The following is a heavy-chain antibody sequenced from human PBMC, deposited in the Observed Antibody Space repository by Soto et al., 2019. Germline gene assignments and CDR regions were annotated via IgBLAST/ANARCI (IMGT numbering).Heavy chain of an antibody. V-gene: IGHV2-5*02. Sequence: QITLKESGPTLVKPTQTLTLTCTFSGFSLNTNGVGVAWIRQPPGKALEWLALIFWDDDKRYSPSLKNRLTITKDTSKNQVVLIMTNVDSVDTATYYCAHRRGGSCSRSSCSFSLDYWGQGSLVTVSS. J-gene: IGHJ4*02. CDR3: AHRRGGSCSRSSCSFSLDY. CDR2: IFWDDDK. CDR1: GFSLNTNGVG. D-gene: IGHD2-2*01.